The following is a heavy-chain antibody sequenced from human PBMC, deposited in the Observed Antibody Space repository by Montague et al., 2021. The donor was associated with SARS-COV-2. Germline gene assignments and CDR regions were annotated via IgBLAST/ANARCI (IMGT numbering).Heavy chain of an antibody. V-gene: IGHV2-5*02. Sequence: PALVKLTQTLTLTCTFSGFSLTTRGVGVGWIRQPPGKALEWLALIYWDDAKHYSPSLKSRLTITKDTSKNQVVLTMTNMDPVDTATYYCAHKLYGINRRWFDPWGQGTLVTVSS. D-gene: IGHD1-14*01. CDR3: AHKLYGINRRWFDP. CDR1: GFSLTTRGVG. CDR2: IYWDDAK. J-gene: IGHJ5*02.